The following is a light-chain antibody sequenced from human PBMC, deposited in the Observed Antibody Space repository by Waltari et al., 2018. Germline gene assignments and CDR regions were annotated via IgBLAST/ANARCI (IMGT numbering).Light chain of an antibody. CDR2: GAS. CDR1: QSVSRA. Sequence: EIVLTQSPGILSLSPGERATLSCRASQSVSRALAWYQQKPGQAPRLLIYGASGRATDIPDRFSGSGSGTDFSLTISRLEPEDFAVYYCQHYVRLPATFGQGTKVEIK. CDR3: QHYVRLPAT. V-gene: IGKV3-20*01. J-gene: IGKJ1*01.